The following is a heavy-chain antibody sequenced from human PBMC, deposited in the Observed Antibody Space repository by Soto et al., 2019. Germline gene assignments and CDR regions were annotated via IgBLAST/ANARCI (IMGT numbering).Heavy chain of an antibody. V-gene: IGHV1-69*13. D-gene: IGHD1-26*01. Sequence: SVKVSCKASGVTFSCYAICWVRQSPGQGLEWMGGIIPIFGTANYAQKFQGRVTITADESTSTAYMELSSLRSEDTAVYYCASIKKPSGAIPEAWFDPWGQGTLVTVSS. CDR2: IIPIFGTA. J-gene: IGHJ5*02. CDR3: ASIKKPSGAIPEAWFDP. CDR1: GVTFSCYA.